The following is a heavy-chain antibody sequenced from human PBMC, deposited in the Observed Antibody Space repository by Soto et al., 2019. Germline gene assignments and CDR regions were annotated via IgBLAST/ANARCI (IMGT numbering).Heavy chain of an antibody. CDR1: GFTFSSYA. V-gene: IGHV3-23*01. CDR2: ISGSGGST. J-gene: IGHJ5*02. CDR3: AKHPVVVAATDNWFDP. Sequence: PGGSLRLSCAASGFTFSSYAMSWVRQAPGKGLEWVSAISGSGGSTYYADSVKGRFTISRDNSKNTLYLQMNSLRAADTAVYYCAKHPVVVAATDNWFDPWGQGTLVTVSS. D-gene: IGHD2-15*01.